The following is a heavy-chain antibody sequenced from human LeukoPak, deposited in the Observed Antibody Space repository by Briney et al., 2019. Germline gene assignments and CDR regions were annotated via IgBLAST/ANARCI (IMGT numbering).Heavy chain of an antibody. CDR3: ARDLDPFTMVRGVIPAREYNWFDP. D-gene: IGHD3-10*01. V-gene: IGHV3-21*01. Sequence: GGSLRLSCAASGFTFSSYSMNWVRQAPGKGLEWVSSISSSSSYIYYADSVKGRFTISRDNAKNSLYLQMNSLRAEDTAVYYCARDLDPFTMVRGVIPAREYNWFDPWGQGTLVTVSS. CDR1: GFTFSSYS. CDR2: ISSSSSYI. J-gene: IGHJ5*02.